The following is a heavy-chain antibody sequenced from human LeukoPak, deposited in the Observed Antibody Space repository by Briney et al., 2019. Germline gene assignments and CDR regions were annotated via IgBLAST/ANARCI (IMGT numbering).Heavy chain of an antibody. J-gene: IGHJ4*02. CDR2: ISGSGGST. D-gene: IGHD5-18*01. V-gene: IGHV3-23*01. CDR1: GFTFSSYA. CDR3: AQRRGYSYGYNDY. Sequence: PGGSLRLSCAASGFTFSSYAMSWVRQAPGKGLERVSAISGSGGSTYYADSVKGRFTISRDNSKNTLYLQMNSLRAEDTAVYYCAQRRGYSYGYNDYWGQGTLVTVSS.